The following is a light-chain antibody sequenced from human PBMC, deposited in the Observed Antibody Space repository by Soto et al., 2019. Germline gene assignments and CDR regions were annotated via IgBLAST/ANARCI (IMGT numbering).Light chain of an antibody. V-gene: IGKV3-11*01. J-gene: IGKJ2*01. Sequence: EIVLTQSPATLSLSPVEIATLSCTASQSVSGYLAWYQQKPCQAPRLLIYDASNRATGIPARFSGSGSGTDFTLNISSLEPEDFAVYYCQQRSNWYTFGQGTKLEIK. CDR3: QQRSNWYT. CDR1: QSVSGY. CDR2: DAS.